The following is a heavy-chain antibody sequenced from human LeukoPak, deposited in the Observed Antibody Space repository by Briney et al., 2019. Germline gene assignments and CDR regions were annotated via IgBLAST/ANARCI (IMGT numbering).Heavy chain of an antibody. CDR1: GGSISTYY. V-gene: IGHV4-59*01. Sequence: SETLSLTCTASGGSISTYYWSWIRQPPGKGLEWIGYVYYSGTTNYKYKSSLKSRVTISVDTSKNQFSLRLSSVTAADTAVYYCARSDRDLWYFDLWGRGTLVTVSS. CDR2: VYYSGTT. CDR3: ARSDRDLWYFDL. J-gene: IGHJ2*01.